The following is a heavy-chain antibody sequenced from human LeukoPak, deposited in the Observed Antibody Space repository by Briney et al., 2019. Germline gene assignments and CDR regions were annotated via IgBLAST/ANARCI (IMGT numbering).Heavy chain of an antibody. J-gene: IGHJ4*02. V-gene: IGHV4-59*08. CDR1: SGSISSYY. D-gene: IGHD6-6*01. Sequence: SETLSLTCTVSSGSISSYYWSWIRQPPGKGLEWIGYIYHSGGTNSNPSLKSRVTISMDTSKKQFSLKLSSVTAADTAVYYCAKRNFARPFDCWGQGTLVTVSS. CDR3: AKRNFARPFDC. CDR2: IYHSGGT.